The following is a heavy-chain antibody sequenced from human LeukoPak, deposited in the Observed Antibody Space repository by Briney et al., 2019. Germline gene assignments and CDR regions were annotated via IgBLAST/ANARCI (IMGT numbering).Heavy chain of an antibody. CDR1: GFTFSSYE. CDR2: ISSSGSTI. D-gene: IGHD3-10*01. J-gene: IGHJ4*02. V-gene: IGHV3-48*03. Sequence: GGSLRLSCAASGFTFSSYETNWVRQAPGKGLEWVSYISSSGSTIYYAASVKGRFTISRDNAKNSLYLQMNSLRAEDTAVYYCARDGKGRNRIGYYFDYWGQGTLVTVSS. CDR3: ARDGKGRNRIGYYFDY.